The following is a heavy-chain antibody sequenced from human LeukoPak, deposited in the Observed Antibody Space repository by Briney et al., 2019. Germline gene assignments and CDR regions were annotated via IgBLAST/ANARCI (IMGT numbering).Heavy chain of an antibody. J-gene: IGHJ4*02. V-gene: IGHV3-23*01. CDR1: GFTFSSYA. Sequence: GGSLRLSCAASGFTFSSYAMTWVRQAPGKGLEWVSTITGSDDATYYAGPVKGRFTISRAYSRNTVYLQLNSLRAEDSAMYYCAKGPRVNSGYHPDYWGQGTLVTVSS. CDR2: ITGSDDAT. D-gene: IGHD3-22*01. CDR3: AKGPRVNSGYHPDY.